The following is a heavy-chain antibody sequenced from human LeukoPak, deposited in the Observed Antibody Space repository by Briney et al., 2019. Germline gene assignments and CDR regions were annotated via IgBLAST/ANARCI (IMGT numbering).Heavy chain of an antibody. V-gene: IGHV1-8*01. CDR3: ARARAEFDYGDYAPDY. J-gene: IGHJ4*02. CDR1: GYTFTSYD. CDR2: MNPNSGNT. D-gene: IGHD4-17*01. Sequence: GASVKVSCKASGYTFTSYDINWVRQATGQGLEWMGWMNPNSGNTGYAQKFQGRVTMTRNTSISTAYMELSSLRSEDTAVYYCARARAEFDYGDYAPDYWGQGTLVTVSS.